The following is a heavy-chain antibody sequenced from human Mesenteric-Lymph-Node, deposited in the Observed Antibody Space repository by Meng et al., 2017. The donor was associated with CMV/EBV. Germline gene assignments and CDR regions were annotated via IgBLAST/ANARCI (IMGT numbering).Heavy chain of an antibody. CDR2: IYPGDSDT. CDR3: ARQIAAAGPHAFDI. CDR1: GYSFTSYW. Sequence: SGYSFTSYWIGWVRQMPGKGLEWMGIIYPGDSDTRYSPSFQGQVTISADKSISTAYLQWSSLKASDTAMYYCARQIAAAGPHAFDIWGQGTMVTVSS. D-gene: IGHD6-13*01. V-gene: IGHV5-51*01. J-gene: IGHJ3*02.